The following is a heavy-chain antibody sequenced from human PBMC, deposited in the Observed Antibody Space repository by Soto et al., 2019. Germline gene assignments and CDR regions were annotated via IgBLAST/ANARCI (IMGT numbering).Heavy chain of an antibody. J-gene: IGHJ4*02. CDR2: IYYTGST. CDR3: ARSGYYGFVY. V-gene: IGHV4-59*02. D-gene: IGHD3-10*01. Sequence: KPSETLSLTCAVSGESVIDYYWSWIRQPPGKGLEWIGHIYYTGSTNYNPSLRSRVTMSRDTSKNQFSLKLASVTAADTAVYYCARSGYYGFVYWGQGALVTVSS. CDR1: GESVIDYY.